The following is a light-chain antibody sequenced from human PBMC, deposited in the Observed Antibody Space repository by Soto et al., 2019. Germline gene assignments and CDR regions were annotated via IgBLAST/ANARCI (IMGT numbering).Light chain of an antibody. CDR1: SSDVGGYNY. V-gene: IGLV2-14*01. CDR3: SSYTSSSTLV. J-gene: IGLJ2*01. CDR2: DVS. Sequence: QSALTQPASASGYPGQSITISCTGTSSDVGGYNYVSWYQQHPGKAPKFMIYDVSNRPSGVSNRFSGSKSGNTASLTISGLQAEDEADYYCSSYTSSSTLVFGGGTKLTVL.